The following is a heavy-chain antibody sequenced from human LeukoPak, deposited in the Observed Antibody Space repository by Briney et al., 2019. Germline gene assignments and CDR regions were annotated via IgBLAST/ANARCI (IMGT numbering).Heavy chain of an antibody. D-gene: IGHD3-16*01. V-gene: IGHV3-66*02. CDR2: IYSGDNS. CDR1: GFTVSNNY. CDR3: AGRRVLDASFDY. J-gene: IGHJ4*02. Sequence: SGRSLRLSCAASGFTVSNNYMSWVRQAPGKGLEWVSVIYSGDNSYYVESVKGRFTISRDSSKNTLFLQMNRLRAEDTAVYYCAGRRVLDASFDYWGQGTLVTVSS.